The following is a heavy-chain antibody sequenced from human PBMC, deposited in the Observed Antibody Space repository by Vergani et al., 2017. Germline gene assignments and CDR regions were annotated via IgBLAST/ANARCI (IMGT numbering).Heavy chain of an antibody. CDR2: IRGKAYGGTT. J-gene: IGHJ6*03. Sequence: EVQLVESGGGLVQPGRSLRLSCTASGFTFGDYAMSWVRQAPGKGLEWVGFIRGKAYGGTTEYAASVKGRFTISRDDSKSIAYLQMNSLKTEDTAVYYCTRADCSITSCYNGYYYYYMDVWGKGTTVTVSS. CDR1: GFTFGDYA. CDR3: TRADCSITSCYNGYYYYYMDV. D-gene: IGHD2-2*02. V-gene: IGHV3-49*04.